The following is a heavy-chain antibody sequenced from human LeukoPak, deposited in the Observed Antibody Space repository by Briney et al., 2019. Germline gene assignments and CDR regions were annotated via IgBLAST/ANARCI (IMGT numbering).Heavy chain of an antibody. CDR3: ASGNTGYDRDSFDI. V-gene: IGHV4-30-2*01. CDR2: IYHSGST. D-gene: IGHD5-12*01. J-gene: IGHJ3*02. Sequence: PSQTLSLTCAVSGGSISSGGYSWSWVRQPPGEGLEWVGYIYHSGSTYYNPSLQSRVTISLDRSKSQFSLKLSSMTAADTAVYYCASGNTGYDRDSFDIWGQGTMATVSS. CDR1: GGSISSGGYS.